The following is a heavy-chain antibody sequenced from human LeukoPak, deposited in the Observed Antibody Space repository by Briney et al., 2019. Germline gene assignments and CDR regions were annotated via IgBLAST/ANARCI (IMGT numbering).Heavy chain of an antibody. J-gene: IGHJ4*02. V-gene: IGHV1-18*01. CDR2: ISAYNGNT. CDR1: GGIFTSYG. CDR3: ARDMGLLWFGELAS. Sequence: EASVKVSCKASGGIFTSYGTSWVRQAPGQGLEWMGWISAYNGNTNYAQKLQGRVTMTTDTSTSTAYMELRSLRSDDTAVYYCARDMGLLWFGELASWGQGTLVTVSS. D-gene: IGHD3-10*01.